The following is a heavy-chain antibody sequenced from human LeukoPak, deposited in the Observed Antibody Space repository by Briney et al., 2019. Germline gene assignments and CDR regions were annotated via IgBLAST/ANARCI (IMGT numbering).Heavy chain of an antibody. Sequence: GGSLRLSCAASGFTFSSYWMHWVRQAPGKGLVWVSRINSDGSSTSYADSVKGRFTISRDNSKNTLYLQMNSLRAEDTAVYYCAKAVYSSGWSNYWGQGTLVTVSS. J-gene: IGHJ4*02. D-gene: IGHD6-19*01. V-gene: IGHV3-74*01. CDR2: INSDGSST. CDR3: AKAVYSSGWSNY. CDR1: GFTFSSYW.